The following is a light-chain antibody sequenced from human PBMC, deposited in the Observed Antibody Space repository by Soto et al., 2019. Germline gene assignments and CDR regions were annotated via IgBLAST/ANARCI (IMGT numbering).Light chain of an antibody. Sequence: EIVLTPSPATLSLSPGERATLSCRASQSVSSYLAWYQQKPGQAPRLLIYDASNRATGIPARFSGSGSGTDFTLTISSLEPEDFAVYYCQQRSNWPPGTTFGQGTRLEIK. CDR3: QQRSNWPPGTT. J-gene: IGKJ5*01. V-gene: IGKV3-11*01. CDR1: QSVSSY. CDR2: DAS.